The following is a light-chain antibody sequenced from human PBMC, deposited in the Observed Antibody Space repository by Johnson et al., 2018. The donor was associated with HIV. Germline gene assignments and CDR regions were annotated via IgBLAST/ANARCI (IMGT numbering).Light chain of an antibody. CDR3: GTWDSSVGKV. Sequence: QSVLTQPPSVSAAPGQKVTISCSGSSSNIGNNYVSWYQQLPGTAPKLLIYDNNKRPSGIPDRFSGSKSGTSATLGITGLQTGDEAEYYCGTWDSSVGKVFGTGTKVTVL. V-gene: IGLV1-51*01. J-gene: IGLJ1*01. CDR1: SSNIGNNY. CDR2: DNN.